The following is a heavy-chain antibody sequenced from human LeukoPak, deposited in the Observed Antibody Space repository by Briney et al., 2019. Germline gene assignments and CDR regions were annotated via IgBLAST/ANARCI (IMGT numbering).Heavy chain of an antibody. J-gene: IGHJ3*02. CDR1: GFTFDNYW. V-gene: IGHV3-74*01. Sequence: GGSLRLSCAASGFTFDNYWMHWVRQAPGKGPVWASRVNEDGSSTISADFVEGRFAISRDNAKGMLYLQMNSLRAEDTAVYYCARGWISDAFDIWGQGTRVTVSS. CDR2: VNEDGSST. CDR3: ARGWISDAFDI. D-gene: IGHD5-12*01.